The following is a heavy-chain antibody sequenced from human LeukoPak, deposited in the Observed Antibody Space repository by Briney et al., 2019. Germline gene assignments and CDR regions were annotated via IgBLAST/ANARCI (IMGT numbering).Heavy chain of an antibody. J-gene: IGHJ5*02. Sequence: PSETLSLTCTVSGGSISSGNYYWSWIRQPPGKGLEWIGYIYHSGSTYYNPSLKSRVTISVDRSKNQFSLKLSSVTAADTAVYYCARDSVRGRENWFDPWGQGTLVTVSS. CDR2: IYHSGST. CDR1: GGSISSGNYY. CDR3: ARDSVRGRENWFDP. V-gene: IGHV4-30-2*01. D-gene: IGHD1-1*01.